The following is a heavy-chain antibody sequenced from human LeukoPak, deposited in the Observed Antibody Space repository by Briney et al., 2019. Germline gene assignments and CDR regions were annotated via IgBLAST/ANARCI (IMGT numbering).Heavy chain of an antibody. CDR2: IYSDGTT. CDR3: ARWYSGYFSY. CDR1: GFNFHDYG. Sequence: GGSLRLSCAASGFNFHDYGMSWVRQAPGKGLEWVSVIYSDGTTYYADSVKGRFTISRDNSKNTLYLQMNSLRAEDTAVYYCARWYSGYFSYWGQGTLVTVSS. D-gene: IGHD3-22*01. V-gene: IGHV3-53*01. J-gene: IGHJ4*02.